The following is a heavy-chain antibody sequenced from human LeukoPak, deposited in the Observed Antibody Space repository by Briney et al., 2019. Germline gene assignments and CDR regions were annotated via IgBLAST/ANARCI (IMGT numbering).Heavy chain of an antibody. CDR1: GSTFTSYW. V-gene: IGHV5-51*01. D-gene: IGHD3-10*01. Sequence: GESLKISCQGSGSTFTSYWIGWVRQMPGKGLEWMGIIYPGDSDTRYSPSFQGQVTISANKSISTAYLQWSSLKASDTARYYCARLWFGELSWNWFDPWGQGTLVSVSS. CDR3: ARLWFGELSWNWFDP. CDR2: IYPGDSDT. J-gene: IGHJ5*02.